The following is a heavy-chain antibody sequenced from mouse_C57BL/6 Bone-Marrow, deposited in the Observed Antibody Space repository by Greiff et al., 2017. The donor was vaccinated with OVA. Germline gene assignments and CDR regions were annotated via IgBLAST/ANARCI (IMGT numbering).Heavy chain of an antibody. J-gene: IGHJ3*01. D-gene: IGHD1-1*01. Sequence: EVKLVESGGGLVQPGGSMKLSCATSGFTFSDAWMDWVRQSPEKGLEWVAEIRNKANNHATYYAESVKGRFTISRDDSKSSVYLQMNSLRAEDTGIYYCTRDYGSSYGFAYWGQGTLVTVSA. V-gene: IGHV6-6*01. CDR2: IRNKANNHAT. CDR3: TRDYGSSYGFAY. CDR1: GFTFSDAW.